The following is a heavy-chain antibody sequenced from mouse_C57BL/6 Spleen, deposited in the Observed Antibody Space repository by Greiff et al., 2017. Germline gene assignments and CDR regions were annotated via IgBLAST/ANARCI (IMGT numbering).Heavy chain of an antibody. CDR2: IDPSDSYT. J-gene: IGHJ2*01. D-gene: IGHD2-4*01. Sequence: QVQLQQPGAELVMPGASVKLSCKASGYTFTSYWMHWVKQRPGQGLEWIGEIDPSDSYTNYNQKFKGKSTLTVDKSSSTAYMQLSSLTSEDSAVYYCARWDYDAFDYGGQGTTLTVSS. CDR1: GYTFTSYW. CDR3: ARWDYDAFDY. V-gene: IGHV1-69*01.